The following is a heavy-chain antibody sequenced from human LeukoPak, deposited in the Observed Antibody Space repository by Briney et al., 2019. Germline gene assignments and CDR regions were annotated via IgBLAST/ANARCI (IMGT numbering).Heavy chain of an antibody. CDR1: GFTFSSYS. V-gene: IGHV3-30*18. D-gene: IGHD6-13*01. Sequence: GGSLRLSCAASGFTFSSYSMNWVRQAPGKGLEWVAVISYDGSNKYYADSVKGRFTISRDNSKNTLYLQMNSLRAEDTAVYYCAKDPHFHSSHNYYGMDVWGQGTTVTVSS. CDR3: AKDPHFHSSHNYYGMDV. CDR2: ISYDGSNK. J-gene: IGHJ6*02.